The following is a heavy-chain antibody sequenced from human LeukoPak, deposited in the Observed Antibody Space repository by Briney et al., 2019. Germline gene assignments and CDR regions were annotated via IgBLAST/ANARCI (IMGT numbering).Heavy chain of an antibody. CDR2: IIPILGMA. CDR3: ARNPTPNIAAAGPFDP. Sequence: GASVKVSCKASGGTFSSYAISWVRQAPGQGLEWMGRIIPILGMANYAQKFQGRVTITADKSTSTAYMELSSLRSEDTAVYYCARNPTPNIAAAGPFDPWGQGTLVTVSS. CDR1: GGTFSSYA. V-gene: IGHV1-69*04. J-gene: IGHJ5*02. D-gene: IGHD6-13*01.